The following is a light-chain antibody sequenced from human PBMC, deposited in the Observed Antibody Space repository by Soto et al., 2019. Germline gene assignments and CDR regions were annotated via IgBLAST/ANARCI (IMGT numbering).Light chain of an antibody. CDR3: QQYGSSPPVT. Sequence: EIVLTQSPGTLSLSPGERATLSCGASQSVSSSYLAWYQQKPGQTPRLLIYGASGRATGIPDRFSGSGSGTDFTLTISRLEPEDSAVYYCQQYGSSPPVTFGQGTRLEIK. V-gene: IGKV3-20*01. J-gene: IGKJ5*01. CDR1: QSVSSSY. CDR2: GAS.